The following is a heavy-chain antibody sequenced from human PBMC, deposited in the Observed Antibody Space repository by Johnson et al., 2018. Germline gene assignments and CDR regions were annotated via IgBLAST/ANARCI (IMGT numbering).Heavy chain of an antibody. CDR3: ARGDIVVVVVAREYFQH. CDR1: GFTFTNYG. CDR2: ISYDGTNK. J-gene: IGHJ1*01. Sequence: QVQLVEAWGGVVQPGRSLRLSCAASGFTFTNYGMHWVRQAPGKGLEWVALISYDGTNKYYADSVKGRFTISRDNSKNTLYLQMNSLRAEDTAVYYCARGDIVVVVVAREYFQHWGQGTLVTVSS. D-gene: IGHD2-15*01. V-gene: IGHV3-30*03.